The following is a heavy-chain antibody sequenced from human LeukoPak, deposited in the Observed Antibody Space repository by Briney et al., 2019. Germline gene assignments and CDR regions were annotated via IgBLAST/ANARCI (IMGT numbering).Heavy chain of an antibody. CDR3: ARGPYSSSWPNWFDP. CDR2: IIPIFGTA. J-gene: IGHJ5*02. Sequence: GASVKVSCKASGGTFSSYAISWVRQAPGQGLEWMGGIIPIFGTANYAQKFQGRVTITADESTSTAYMELSSLRSEDTAVYYCARGPYSSSWPNWFDPWGQGTLATVSS. D-gene: IGHD6-13*01. V-gene: IGHV1-69*13. CDR1: GGTFSSYA.